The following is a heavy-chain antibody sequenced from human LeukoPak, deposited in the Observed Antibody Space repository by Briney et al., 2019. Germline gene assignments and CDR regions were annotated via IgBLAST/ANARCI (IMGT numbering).Heavy chain of an antibody. Sequence: PGWSLRLSCAGSGFTFRSYGMHWVRQAPGKGLEGVAFIRYDGSNKYYADSVKRRFTISRDNYKNTLYLQMNGLRAEGTAVYYCAKANIPDYWGQGTLVTVSS. J-gene: IGHJ4*02. CDR1: GFTFRSYG. D-gene: IGHD2/OR15-2a*01. CDR3: AKANIPDY. CDR2: IRYDGSNK. V-gene: IGHV3-30*02.